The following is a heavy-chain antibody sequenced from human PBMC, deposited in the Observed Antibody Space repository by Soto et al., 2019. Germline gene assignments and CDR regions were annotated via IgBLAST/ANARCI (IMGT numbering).Heavy chain of an antibody. J-gene: IGHJ4*02. D-gene: IGHD3-10*01. V-gene: IGHV4-30-2*01. CDR2: IYHGGST. Sequence: SETLSLTCAVSVGSISSGGYSWSWIRQPPWKGLEWIGYIYHGGSTXYKPSLNXXVTISVYRSKNXFSLKXTSLTAADSAVYYCARYGSGILFDYWGQGALVTVSS. CDR1: VGSISSGGYS. CDR3: ARYGSGILFDY.